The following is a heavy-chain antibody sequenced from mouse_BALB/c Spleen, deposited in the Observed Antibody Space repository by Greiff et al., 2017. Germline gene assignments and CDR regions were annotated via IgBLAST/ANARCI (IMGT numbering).Heavy chain of an antibody. CDR2: ISSGGSYT. D-gene: IGHD1-1*01. Sequence: EVHLVESGGGLVKPGGSLKLSCAASGFTFTSYAMSWVRQTPEKRLEWVATISSGGSYTYYPDSVKGRFTISRDNAKNTLYLQMSSLRSEDTAMYYCARDGFIKGYFDVWGAGTTVTVSS. CDR3: ARDGFIKGYFDV. J-gene: IGHJ1*01. CDR1: GFTFTSYA. V-gene: IGHV5-9-3*01.